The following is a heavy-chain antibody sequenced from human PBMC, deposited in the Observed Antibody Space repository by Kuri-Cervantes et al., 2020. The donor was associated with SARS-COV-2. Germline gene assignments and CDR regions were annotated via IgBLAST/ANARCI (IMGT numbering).Heavy chain of an antibody. CDR3: AKALRAAIPH. V-gene: IGHV3-30-3*01. CDR2: ISYDGGNK. D-gene: IGHD2-2*02. Sequence: GESLKISCAASGFTFSSYAMHWVRQAPGKGLEWVAVISYDGGNKYYADSVKGRFTISRDNSKNTLYLQMNSLRAEDTAVYYCAKALRAAIPHWGQGTLVTVSS. CDR1: GFTFSSYA. J-gene: IGHJ4*02.